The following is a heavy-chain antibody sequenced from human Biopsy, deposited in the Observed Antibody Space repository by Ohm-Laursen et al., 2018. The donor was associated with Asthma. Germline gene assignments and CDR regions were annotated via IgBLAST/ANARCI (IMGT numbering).Heavy chain of an antibody. J-gene: IGHJ4*02. CDR1: GFTFSNYA. D-gene: IGHD3-16*01. CDR2: IPFDGSTK. Sequence: SLRLSCSASGFTFSNYAMSWVRQAPGKGLEWVALIPFDGSTKYFADSVKGRFTISRDNSKNTLHLQMNSLSPEDTAVYYCARDFSRAIMIGGGREHYFDFWGQGTLVTVSS. CDR3: ARDFSRAIMIGGGREHYFDF. V-gene: IGHV3-30*03.